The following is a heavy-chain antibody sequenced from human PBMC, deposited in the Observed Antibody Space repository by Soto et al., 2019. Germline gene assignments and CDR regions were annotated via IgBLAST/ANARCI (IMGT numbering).Heavy chain of an antibody. CDR3: ARDRYYDSSGYGEDAFDI. V-gene: IGHV4-4*07. J-gene: IGHJ3*02. CDR1: GGSISSYY. D-gene: IGHD3-22*01. CDR2: FYTSGST. Sequence: SETLSLTCTISGGSISSYYWSWIRQPAGKGLEWIGRFYTSGSTNYNPSLKSRVTLSVDTSKNQFSLKLRSVTAADTAVYYCARDRYYDSSGYGEDAFDIWGQGTMLTVSS.